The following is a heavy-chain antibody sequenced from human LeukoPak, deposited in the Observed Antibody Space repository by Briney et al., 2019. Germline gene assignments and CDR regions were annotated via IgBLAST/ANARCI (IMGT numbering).Heavy chain of an antibody. Sequence: GGSLRLSCAASGFTFSSYGMHWVRQAPGKGLEWVAVIWYDGSNKYYADSVKGRFTISRDNSKNTLYLQMNSLRAEDTAVYYCARDSDCSSTSCHFDYWGQGTLVTVSS. CDR1: GFTFSSYG. J-gene: IGHJ4*02. V-gene: IGHV3-33*01. CDR2: IWYDGSNK. D-gene: IGHD2-2*01. CDR3: ARDSDCSSTSCHFDY.